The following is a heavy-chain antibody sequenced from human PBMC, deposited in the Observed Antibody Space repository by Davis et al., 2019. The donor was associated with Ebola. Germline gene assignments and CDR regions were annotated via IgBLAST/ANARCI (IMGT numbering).Heavy chain of an antibody. CDR3: AREGSSIAARLPWFDP. D-gene: IGHD6-6*01. CDR2: INAGNGNT. J-gene: IGHJ5*02. Sequence: AASVKVSCKASGYTFTSYAMHWVRQAPGQRLEWMGWINAGNGNTKYSQKFQGRVTITRDTSASTAYMELSRLRSDDTAVYYCAREGSSIAARLPWFDPWGQGTLVTVSS. V-gene: IGHV1-3*01. CDR1: GYTFTSYA.